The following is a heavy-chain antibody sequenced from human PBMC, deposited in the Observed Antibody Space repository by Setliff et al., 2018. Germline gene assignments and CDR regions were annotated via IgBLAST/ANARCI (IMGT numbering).Heavy chain of an antibody. Sequence: VKVSCKASGYTFINYEINWVRQATGQGLEWMGGMNPNNGNTGYAQKFQGRVTMTRNTSISTAYMELSSLRSEDTAVYYCARVEGSWFDPWGQGTLVTVSS. CDR2: MNPNNGNT. CDR3: ARVEGSWFDP. D-gene: IGHD2-15*01. CDR1: GYTFINYE. V-gene: IGHV1-8*02. J-gene: IGHJ5*02.